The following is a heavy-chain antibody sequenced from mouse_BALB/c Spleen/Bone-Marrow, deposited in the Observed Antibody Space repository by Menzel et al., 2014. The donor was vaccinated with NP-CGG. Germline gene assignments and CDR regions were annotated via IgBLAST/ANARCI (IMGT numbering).Heavy chain of an antibody. Sequence: EVMLVESLGGLVKPGGSLKLSCAASGFTFSTYAMSWVRQTPEKRLEWVATINSGGTYIYYADSVKGRFTISRDNAKNTLYLQMSSLRSEDTAMFYCARPRMITTSFDVWGAGTTVTVSS. CDR3: ARPRMITTSFDV. D-gene: IGHD2-4*01. J-gene: IGHJ1*01. CDR2: INSGGTYI. CDR1: GFTFSTYA. V-gene: IGHV5-9-1*01.